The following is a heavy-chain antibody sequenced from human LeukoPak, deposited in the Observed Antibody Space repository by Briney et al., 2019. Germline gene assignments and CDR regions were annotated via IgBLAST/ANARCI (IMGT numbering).Heavy chain of an antibody. CDR3: AKERGDFDFWSGYSLDAFDI. CDR2: ISGSGGST. Sequence: PGGSLRLSCAASGFTFNNYAVSWVRQAPGKGLEWVSAISGSGGSTYYADSVKGRFTISRGNSKNTLYLQMNSLRAEDTAVYYCAKERGDFDFWSGYSLDAFDIWGQGTMVTVSS. J-gene: IGHJ3*02. V-gene: IGHV3-23*01. D-gene: IGHD3-3*01. CDR1: GFTFNNYA.